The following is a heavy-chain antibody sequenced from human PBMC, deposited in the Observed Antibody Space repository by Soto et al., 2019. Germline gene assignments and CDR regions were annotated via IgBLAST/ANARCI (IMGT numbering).Heavy chain of an antibody. D-gene: IGHD6-13*01. CDR1: GDSVSSNSAA. J-gene: IGHJ6*02. CDR3: ARVIAAAGVNYYGMDV. CDR2: TYYRSKWYN. V-gene: IGHV6-1*01. Sequence: PSQTLSLTCAISGDSVSSNSAAWNWIRQSPSRGLEWLGRTYYRSKWYNDYAVSVKSRITINPDTSKNQFSLQLNSVTPEDTAVYYCARVIAAAGVNYYGMDVWGQGTTVTVSS.